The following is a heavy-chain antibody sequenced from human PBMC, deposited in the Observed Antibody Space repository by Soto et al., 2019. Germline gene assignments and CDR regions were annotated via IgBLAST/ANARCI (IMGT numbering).Heavy chain of an antibody. D-gene: IGHD3-16*01. Sequence: GASVKASCTASGYTFTGYYMHWVRHAPGQGLEWMGSINPNSGGTDYAQKFQDWVTMTRDTSISTAYMELSRLRSDDTAVYYCARSDGGSYYYMDVWGTGTTVTVSS. CDR2: INPNSGGT. J-gene: IGHJ6*03. CDR3: ARSDGGSYYYMDV. V-gene: IGHV1-2*04. CDR1: GYTFTGYY.